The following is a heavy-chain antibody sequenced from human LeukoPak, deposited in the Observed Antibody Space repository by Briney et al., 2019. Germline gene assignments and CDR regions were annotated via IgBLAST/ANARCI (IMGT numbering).Heavy chain of an antibody. J-gene: IGHJ4*02. D-gene: IGHD5-18*01. CDR1: GYTFTGYY. V-gene: IGHV1-2*02. Sequence: ASVKVSCKASGYTFTGYYMHWVRQAPGQGLEWMGWINPNSGGTNYAQKFQGRVTMTRDTSISTAYMELSRLRSDDTAVYYCARAGGYSYAHLDYWGQGALVTVSS. CDR3: ARAGGYSYAHLDY. CDR2: INPNSGGT.